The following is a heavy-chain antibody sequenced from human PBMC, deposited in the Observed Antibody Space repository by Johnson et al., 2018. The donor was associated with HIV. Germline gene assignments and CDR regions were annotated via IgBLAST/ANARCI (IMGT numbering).Heavy chain of an antibody. Sequence: MLLVESGGGLVQPGGSLRLSCAASGFIVSNNYMNWVRQTPGKGLEWVSLLHRDGTTYYADSVKGRFTISRDNSKNTLYLQMKRLRVEDTAVYYCARDDLDNSGHLMAFDMWGQGTMVTVSS. CDR1: GFIVSNNY. J-gene: IGHJ3*02. V-gene: IGHV3-66*01. D-gene: IGHD1-26*01. CDR2: LHRDGTT. CDR3: ARDDLDNSGHLMAFDM.